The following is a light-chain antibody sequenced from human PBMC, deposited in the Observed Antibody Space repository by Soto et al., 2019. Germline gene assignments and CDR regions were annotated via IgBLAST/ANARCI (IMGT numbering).Light chain of an antibody. CDR2: DDT. CDR1: SIGSKS. CDR3: QVWDTISDHWV. Sequence: SYELTQPPSASVAPGQTARITCDGTSIGSKSVHWYQLKPGQAPVVFVYDDTDRPSGIPERFSGSNSGNTATLTISRVEAGDEADYYCQVWDTISDHWVFGGGTKVTVL. V-gene: IGLV3-21*02. J-gene: IGLJ3*02.